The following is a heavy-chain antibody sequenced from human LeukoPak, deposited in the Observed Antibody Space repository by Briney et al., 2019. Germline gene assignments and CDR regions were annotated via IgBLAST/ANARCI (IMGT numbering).Heavy chain of an antibody. V-gene: IGHV5-51*01. D-gene: IGHD2-2*01. CDR3: ARVVRYCSSTSCSSGRAFDS. Sequence: GESLKISCKGSGYSFTSYWIGWVRQMPGKGLEWMGIIYPGDSDTRYSPSFQGQVTISADKSISTAYLQWSSLKASDTAMYYCARVVRYCSSTSCSSGRAFDSWGQGTMVTVSS. J-gene: IGHJ3*02. CDR2: IYPGDSDT. CDR1: GYSFTSYW.